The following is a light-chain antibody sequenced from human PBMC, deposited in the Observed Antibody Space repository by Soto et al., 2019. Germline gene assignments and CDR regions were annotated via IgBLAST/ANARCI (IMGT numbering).Light chain of an antibody. Sequence: NFMLTQPHSGSESPGKTVTISCTRSSGSIASNYVQWYQQRPGSAPTTVIYEDNQRPAGVPDRFSGSIDSSSNSASLTISGLKTEDEADYYCQSYDSLLFGGGTKLTVL. V-gene: IGLV6-57*04. CDR1: SGSIASNY. J-gene: IGLJ2*01. CDR3: QSYDSLL. CDR2: EDN.